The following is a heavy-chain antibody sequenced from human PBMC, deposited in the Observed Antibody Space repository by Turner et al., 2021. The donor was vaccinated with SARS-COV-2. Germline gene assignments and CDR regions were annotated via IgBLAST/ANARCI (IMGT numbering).Heavy chain of an antibody. CDR3: ARDLMEVGGMDV. D-gene: IGHD3-3*01. CDR1: GFTVSSNY. V-gene: IGHV3-53*01. Sequence: EMQLVESGGGLIQPGGSLRLSCAASGFTVSSNYMSWVRQAPGKGLEWVSVIYSGGSTYYADSVKRRFTISRDNSKNTLYLQMNSLRAEDTAVYYCARDLMEVGGMDVWGQGTTVTVSS. CDR2: IYSGGST. J-gene: IGHJ6*02.